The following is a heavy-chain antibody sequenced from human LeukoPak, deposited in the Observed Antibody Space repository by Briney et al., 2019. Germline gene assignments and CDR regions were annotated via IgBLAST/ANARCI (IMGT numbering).Heavy chain of an antibody. Sequence: SETLSLTCTVSGGSISSSSYYWGWIRQPPGKGLEWIGSIYYSGSTYYNPSLKSRVTISVDTSKNQFSLKLSSVTAADTAVYYCARDPITIFGVASLDYWGQGTLVTVSS. J-gene: IGHJ4*02. V-gene: IGHV4-39*02. CDR1: GGSISSSSYY. D-gene: IGHD3-3*01. CDR2: IYYSGST. CDR3: ARDPITIFGVASLDY.